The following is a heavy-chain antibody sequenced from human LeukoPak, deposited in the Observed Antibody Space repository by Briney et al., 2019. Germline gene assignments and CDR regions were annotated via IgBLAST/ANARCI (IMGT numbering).Heavy chain of an antibody. CDR2: IYTSGST. CDR3: ARGDSSGWISRF. D-gene: IGHD6-19*01. J-gene: IGHJ4*02. Sequence: SQTLSLTCTVSGGSISSGSYYWSWTRQPAGKGLEWNGRIYTSGSTNYNPSLKSRVTISVDTSKNQYSLKLSSVTAGDTAVYYCARGDSSGWISRFWGQGTLVTVSS. V-gene: IGHV4-61*02. CDR1: GGSISSGSYY.